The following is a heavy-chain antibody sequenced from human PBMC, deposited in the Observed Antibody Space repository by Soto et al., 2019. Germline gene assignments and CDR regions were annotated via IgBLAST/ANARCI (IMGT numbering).Heavy chain of an antibody. CDR2: IYYSGST. D-gene: IGHD3-10*01. CDR1: GGSISSYY. V-gene: IGHV4-59*01. CDR3: ASEPGDLVGEPGGWFDP. J-gene: IGHJ5*02. Sequence: QVQLQESGPGLVKPSETLSLTCTVSGGSISSYYWSWIRQPPGKGLEWIGYIYYSGSTNYNPSLKSRVAVSVDTSKNRFSLKLSSVTAADTAVYYCASEPGDLVGEPGGWFDPWGQGTLVTVSS.